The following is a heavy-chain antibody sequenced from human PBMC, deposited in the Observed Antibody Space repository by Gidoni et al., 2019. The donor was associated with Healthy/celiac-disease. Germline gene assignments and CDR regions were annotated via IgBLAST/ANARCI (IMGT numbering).Heavy chain of an antibody. CDR3: ARENSYCSGGSCYSVDYYYYGMDV. V-gene: IGHV1-2*04. CDR2: INPNSGGT. D-gene: IGHD2-15*01. J-gene: IGHJ6*02. CDR1: GYTFTGYN. Sequence: QVQLVQSGAEVKKPGASVKVSCKASGYTFTGYNMHWVRQAPGQGLEWMGWINPNSGGTNYAQKCQGWVTMTRDTSISTAYMELSRLRSDDTAVYYCARENSYCSGGSCYSVDYYYYGMDVWGQGTTVTVSS.